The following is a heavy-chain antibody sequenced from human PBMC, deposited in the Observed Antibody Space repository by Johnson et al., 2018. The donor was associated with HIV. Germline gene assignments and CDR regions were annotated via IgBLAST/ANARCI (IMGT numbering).Heavy chain of an antibody. Sequence: VQLVESGGGLVQPGGSLRLSCAASGFTFSSYWMHWVRQAPGKGLVWVSRINSDGSSPSYADSVKGRFTISRDNAKNTLYPQMNSLRAEDTAVYYCAFPTGATTAFDIWGQGTMVTVSS. V-gene: IGHV3-74*01. D-gene: IGHD5-24*01. CDR2: INSDGSSP. CDR1: GFTFSSYW. J-gene: IGHJ3*02. CDR3: AFPTGATTAFDI.